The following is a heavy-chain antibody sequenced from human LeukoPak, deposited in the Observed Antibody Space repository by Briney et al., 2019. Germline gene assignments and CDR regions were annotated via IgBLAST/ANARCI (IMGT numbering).Heavy chain of an antibody. D-gene: IGHD3-22*01. J-gene: IGHJ2*01. CDR1: GGSFSGYY. CDR3: ARGLDYYDSSGPYWYFDL. Sequence: PSETLSLTCAVYGGSFSGYYWSWVRQPPGKGLEWIGEIHHSGSTNYNPSPKSRVTISVDTSKNQFSLKLSSVTAADTAVYYCARGLDYYDSSGPYWYFDLWGRGTLVTVSS. CDR2: IHHSGST. V-gene: IGHV4-34*01.